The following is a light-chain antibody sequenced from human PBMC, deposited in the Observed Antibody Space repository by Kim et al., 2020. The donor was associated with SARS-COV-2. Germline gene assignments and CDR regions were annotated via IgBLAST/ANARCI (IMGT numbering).Light chain of an antibody. CDR2: TAY. Sequence: AAVGDRVTISCRASQDISSWLAWYQQKPGKAPKLLIYTAYSLQTGVPSRFSGSGSGTDFTLTISSLQPEDFATYFCQQAKNFPWTFGQGTKVDIK. CDR3: QQAKNFPWT. V-gene: IGKV1-12*02. J-gene: IGKJ1*01. CDR1: QDISSW.